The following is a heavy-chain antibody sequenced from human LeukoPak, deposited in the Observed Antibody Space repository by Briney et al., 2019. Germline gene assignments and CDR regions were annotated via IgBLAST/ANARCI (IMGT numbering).Heavy chain of an antibody. Sequence: PGGSLRLSCAASGFTFSSYAMSWVRQAPGKGLEWVSAISDSGGSTYYADSVKGRFTISRDNSKNTLYLQMNSLRAEDTAVYYCARGLQGYGYYYYFDYWGQGTLVTVSS. CDR2: ISDSGGST. D-gene: IGHD5-18*01. CDR3: ARGLQGYGYYYYFDY. CDR1: GFTFSSYA. J-gene: IGHJ4*02. V-gene: IGHV3-23*01.